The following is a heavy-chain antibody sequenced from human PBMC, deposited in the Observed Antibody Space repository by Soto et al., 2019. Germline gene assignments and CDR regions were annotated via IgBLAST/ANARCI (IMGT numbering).Heavy chain of an antibody. CDR3: AKKREQVPSAPQASDI. CDR2: ISADGGLE. D-gene: IGHD1-1*01. Sequence: QVQLVESGGGVVQPGSSLRLSCEGSGFTFRRYAMHWVRQAPGKGLDWVAVISADGGLEFYADSVKGRFAISRDTYKNTLYLQMNSLRAEDAAIYYCAKKREQVPSAPQASDIWGQGTLVTFSS. J-gene: IGHJ4*03. CDR1: GFTFRRYA. V-gene: IGHV3-30*18.